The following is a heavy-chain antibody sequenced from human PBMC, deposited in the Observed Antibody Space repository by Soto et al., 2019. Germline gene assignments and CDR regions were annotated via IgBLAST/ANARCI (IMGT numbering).Heavy chain of an antibody. CDR3: ARGMRKAGAVSGSRGYGTVIKWFDP. CDR1: GDSVSSNSAA. CDR2: TYYRSKWYN. Sequence: SQTLSLTCAISGDSVSSNSAAWNWIRQSPSRGLEWLGRTYYRSKWYNDYAVSVKSRITINPDTSKNQFSLQLNSVTPEDTAVYYCARGMRKAGAVSGSRGYGTVIKWFDPWGQGTLVTVSS. V-gene: IGHV6-1*01. J-gene: IGHJ5*02. D-gene: IGHD5-12*01.